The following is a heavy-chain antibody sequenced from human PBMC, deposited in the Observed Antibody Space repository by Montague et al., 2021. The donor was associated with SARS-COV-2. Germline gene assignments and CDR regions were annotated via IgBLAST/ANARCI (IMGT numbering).Heavy chain of an antibody. CDR1: GGSISSGGYY. Sequence: TLSHTCTVSGGSISSGGYYWSWIRQRQGKGLEWFAYIYYSGSTYYXXXLKSRVSISVDTSKNTFSLKLSTVTAADTAVYYCARARTRFSLIVVVIDTFDIWGQGTMVTVSS. D-gene: IGHD3-22*01. V-gene: IGHV4-31*03. CDR3: ARARTRFSLIVVVIDTFDI. CDR2: IYYSGST. J-gene: IGHJ3*02.